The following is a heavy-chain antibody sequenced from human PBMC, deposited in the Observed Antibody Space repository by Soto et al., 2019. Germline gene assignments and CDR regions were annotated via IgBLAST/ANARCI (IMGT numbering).Heavy chain of an antibody. CDR2: IWSDGSNE. CDR1: EFTFRRHG. Sequence: QVQLVESGGGVVQPGRSLRLSCAASEFTFRRHGMHWVRQAPGKGLQWVGVIWSDGSNEVYADSVKGRFIISRDNSKNILYLQMNSLRAEDTAGYYCARDRKVGYNEHDYRDVWGTGITVTVSS. D-gene: IGHD5-18*01. J-gene: IGHJ6*03. V-gene: IGHV3-33*01. CDR3: ARDRKVGYNEHDYRDV.